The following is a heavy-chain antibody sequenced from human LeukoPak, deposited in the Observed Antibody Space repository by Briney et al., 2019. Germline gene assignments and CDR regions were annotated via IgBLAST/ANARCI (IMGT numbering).Heavy chain of an antibody. Sequence: SVKVSCKASGGIFSSYAISWVRQAPGQGLEWMGGIIPIFGTANYAQKFQGRVTITTDESTSTAYMELSSLRSEDTAVYYCARVDCSSTSCYQVSAFDIWGQGTMVTVSS. CDR1: GGIFSSYA. CDR2: IIPIFGTA. CDR3: ARVDCSSTSCYQVSAFDI. V-gene: IGHV1-69*05. D-gene: IGHD2-2*01. J-gene: IGHJ3*02.